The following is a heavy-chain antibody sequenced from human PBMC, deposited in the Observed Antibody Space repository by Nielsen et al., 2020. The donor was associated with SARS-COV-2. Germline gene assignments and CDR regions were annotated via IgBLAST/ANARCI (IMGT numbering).Heavy chain of an antibody. J-gene: IGHJ3*02. CDR2: ISGSGGST. Sequence: GGSLRLSCAASGFTFSSYAMSWVRQAPGKGLEWVSGISGSGGSTYYADSVKGRFTISRDNSKNTLYLQMNSLRAEDTAVYYCAKVESGSGWYEDAFDTWGQGTMVTVSS. D-gene: IGHD6-19*01. CDR1: GFTFSSYA. V-gene: IGHV3-23*01. CDR3: AKVESGSGWYEDAFDT.